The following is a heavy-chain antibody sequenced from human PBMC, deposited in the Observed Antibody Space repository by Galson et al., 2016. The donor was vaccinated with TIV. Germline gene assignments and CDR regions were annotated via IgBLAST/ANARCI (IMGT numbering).Heavy chain of an antibody. J-gene: IGHJ4*02. Sequence: SVKVSCKASGGRLSTYSINWVRQAPGQGLEWMGRIIPIPGIADYAQKFQDRVTITADTSTSTAYMDLSSLKSEDTAVYYCARGYEDIGVVPAALGYWGQGTLVTVSS. CDR1: GGRLSTYS. D-gene: IGHD2-2*01. CDR3: ARGYEDIGVVPAALGY. CDR2: IIPIPGIA. V-gene: IGHV1-69*02.